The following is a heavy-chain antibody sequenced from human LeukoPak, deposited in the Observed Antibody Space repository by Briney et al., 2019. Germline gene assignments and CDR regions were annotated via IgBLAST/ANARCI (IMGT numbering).Heavy chain of an antibody. J-gene: IGHJ4*02. CDR3: ARDWGLWFGELSPFDY. CDR2: ISSSGSTI. V-gene: IGHV3-11*01. D-gene: IGHD3-10*01. Sequence: GGSLRLSCAASGFTFSDYHMSWIRQAPGKGLEWVSYISSSGSTIYYADSVKGRFTISRDNAKNSLYLQMNSLRAEDTAVYYCARDWGLWFGELSPFDYWGQGTLVTVSS. CDR1: GFTFSDYH.